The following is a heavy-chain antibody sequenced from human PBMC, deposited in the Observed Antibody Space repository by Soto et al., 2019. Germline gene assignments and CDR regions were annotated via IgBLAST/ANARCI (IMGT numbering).Heavy chain of an antibody. D-gene: IGHD6-19*01. V-gene: IGHV3-33*01. CDR2: IWFDGSKK. CDR3: ARAVINGWSLCC. J-gene: IGHJ1*01. Sequence: QVQLVESGGGVVQPGRSLRLSCAASGFTFSSYAMHWVRQAPAGKGLEWVAIIWFDGSKKYYADSVEGRFTIFRDNSKKSLYLQLDSMRAEDMAVYYCARAVINGWSLCCWGLGSLVTVSS. CDR1: GFTFSSYA.